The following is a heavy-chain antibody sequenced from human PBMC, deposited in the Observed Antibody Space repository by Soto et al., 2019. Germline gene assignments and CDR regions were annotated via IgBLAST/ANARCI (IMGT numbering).Heavy chain of an antibody. V-gene: IGHV4-34*01. CDR3: ARSTRGSYYNPY. CDR2: INHSGST. D-gene: IGHD3-10*01. J-gene: IGHJ4*02. Sequence: SETLSLTCAVYGGSFSGYYWSWIRQPPGKGLEWIGEINHSGSTNYNPSLKSRVTISVDTSKNQFSLKLSSVTAADTAVYYCARSTRGSYYNPYWGQRTLVTVPS. CDR1: GGSFSGYY.